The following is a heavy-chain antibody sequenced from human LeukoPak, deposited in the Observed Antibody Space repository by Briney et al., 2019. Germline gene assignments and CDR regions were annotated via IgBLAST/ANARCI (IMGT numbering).Heavy chain of an antibody. V-gene: IGHV3-48*01. CDR1: GFTFSSYS. D-gene: IGHD3-22*01. CDR3: ATLDSSGYPLDY. CDR2: ISSSGSTI. Sequence: AGGSLRLSCAASGFTFSSYSMNWVRQAPGKGLEWVSYISSSGSTIYYADSVKGRFTISRDNAKNSLYLQMNSLRAEDTAVYYCATLDSSGYPLDYWGQGTLVTVSS. J-gene: IGHJ4*02.